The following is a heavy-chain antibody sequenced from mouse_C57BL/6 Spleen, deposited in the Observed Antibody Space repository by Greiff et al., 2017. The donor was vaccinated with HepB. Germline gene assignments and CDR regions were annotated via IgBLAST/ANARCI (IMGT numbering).Heavy chain of an antibody. V-gene: IGHV1-72*01. CDR2: IDPNSGGT. Sequence: QVQLKQPGAELVKPGASVKLSCKASGYTFTSYWMHWVKQRPGRGLEWIGRIDPNSGGTKYNEKFKSKATLTVDKPSSTAYMQLSSLTSEDSAVYYCALGITTVDLYYAMDYWGQGTSVTVSS. D-gene: IGHD1-1*01. J-gene: IGHJ4*01. CDR1: GYTFTSYW. CDR3: ALGITTVDLYYAMDY.